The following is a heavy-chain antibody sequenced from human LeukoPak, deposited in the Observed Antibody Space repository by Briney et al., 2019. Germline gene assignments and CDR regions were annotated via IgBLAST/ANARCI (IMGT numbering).Heavy chain of an antibody. CDR3: ARQTFGVVDY. J-gene: IGHJ4*02. Sequence: SETLSLTCAVYGGSFSGYYWSWIRQPPGKGLEWIGEINHSGSTNYNPSLKSRVTISVDTSKNQFSLKLSSVTAADTAVYYCARQTFGVVDYWGQGTLVTVSS. CDR2: INHSGST. CDR1: GGSFSGYY. V-gene: IGHV4-34*01. D-gene: IGHD3-3*01.